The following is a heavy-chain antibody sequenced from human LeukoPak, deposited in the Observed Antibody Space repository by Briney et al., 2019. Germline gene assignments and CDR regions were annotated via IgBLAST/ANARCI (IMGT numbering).Heavy chain of an antibody. CDR1: GGSFSGYY. CDR2: ISYSGST. CDR3: ARHLGFGELFFFAI. D-gene: IGHD3-10*01. J-gene: IGHJ3*02. V-gene: IGHV4-59*08. Sequence: PSETLSLTCAVYGGSFSGYYWSWIRQPPGKGLEWIGYISYSGSTYYNPSLKSRLTISEDTSKNQFSLKLSSVTAADTAVYYCARHLGFGELFFFAIWGQGTMVTVSS.